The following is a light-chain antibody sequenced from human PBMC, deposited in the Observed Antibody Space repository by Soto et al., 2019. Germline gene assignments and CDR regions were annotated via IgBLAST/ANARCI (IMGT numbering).Light chain of an antibody. CDR2: EVS. CDR1: SSDVGGYNY. Sequence: QSALTQPPSASGSPGQSVTISCTGTSSDVGGYNYVSWYQQHPGKAPKLMIYEVSKRPSGVPDRISGSKSGNTASLTVSGLQAEDEADYYGSSYAGSNNRAVFGGGTKVTVL. CDR3: SSYAGSNNRAV. V-gene: IGLV2-8*01. J-gene: IGLJ2*01.